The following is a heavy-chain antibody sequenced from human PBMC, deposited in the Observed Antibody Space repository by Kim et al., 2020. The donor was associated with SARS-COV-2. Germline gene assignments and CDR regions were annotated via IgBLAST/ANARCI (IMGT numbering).Heavy chain of an antibody. CDR1: GFTFSDYY. D-gene: IGHD2-2*01. V-gene: IGHV3-11*04. J-gene: IGHJ4*02. CDR3: AREKYCSSTSCYGADC. Sequence: GGSLRLSCAASGFTFSDYYMSWIRQAPGKGLEWVSYISTSGTTIYYADSVKGRFTISRDNAKNSLYLQMNSLRAEDTAVYYCAREKYCSSTSCYGADCWGQGTLVTVSS. CDR2: ISTSGTTI.